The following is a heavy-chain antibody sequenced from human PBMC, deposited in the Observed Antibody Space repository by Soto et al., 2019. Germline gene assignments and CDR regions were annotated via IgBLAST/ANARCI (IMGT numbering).Heavy chain of an antibody. CDR1: GYTFTSYG. Sequence: ASVKVSCKASGYTFTSYGISWVRQAPGQGLEWMGWISAYNGNTKYAQKLQGRVTMTTDTSTSTADMELRSLRSDDTAVYYCAREPSYFDYWGQGTLVTVSS. V-gene: IGHV1-18*01. J-gene: IGHJ4*02. CDR3: AREPSYFDY. CDR2: ISAYNGNT.